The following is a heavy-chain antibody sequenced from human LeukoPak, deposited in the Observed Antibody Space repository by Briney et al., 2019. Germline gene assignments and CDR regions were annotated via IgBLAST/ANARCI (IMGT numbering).Heavy chain of an antibody. Sequence: GGTLRLSCAASGFTFDDYAMHWVRQAPGKGLEWVSGISWNSGRIVYADPVKGRFTISRDNAKNSLYLQMNSLRAEDTALYYCAKDRYGDYEGTFDYWGQGTLVTVSS. CDR2: ISWNSGRI. V-gene: IGHV3-9*01. D-gene: IGHD4-17*01. J-gene: IGHJ4*02. CDR1: GFTFDDYA. CDR3: AKDRYGDYEGTFDY.